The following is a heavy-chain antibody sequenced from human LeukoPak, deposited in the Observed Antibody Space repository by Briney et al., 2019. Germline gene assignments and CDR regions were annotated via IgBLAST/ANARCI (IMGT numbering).Heavy chain of an antibody. CDR3: AKDYQWSCDY. J-gene: IGHJ4*02. Sequence: PGGSLRLSCAASGFTFSSYGMHWVRQAPGKGLEWVAVIWYDGSNKYYADSVKGRFTISRDNAKNSLYLQMDNLRDDDTAVYYCAKDYQWSCDYWGQGTLVTVSS. CDR1: GFTFSSYG. CDR2: IWYDGSNK. V-gene: IGHV3-33*06. D-gene: IGHD2-15*01.